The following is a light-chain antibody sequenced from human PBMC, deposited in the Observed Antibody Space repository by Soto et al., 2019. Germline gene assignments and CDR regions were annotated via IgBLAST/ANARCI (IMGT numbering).Light chain of an antibody. V-gene: IGLV2-23*02. CDR1: SSDVGSHNL. CDR2: EVS. J-gene: IGLJ7*01. CDR3: CSYGGSRAV. Sequence: QSALTQPASVSGSPGQSITISCTGTSSDVGSHNLVSWYQQHPGQAPKLMIYEVSKRPLGVSARFSASKSGNTASLTISGHQSEGEADYYCCSYGGSRAVFGGGPHRTVL.